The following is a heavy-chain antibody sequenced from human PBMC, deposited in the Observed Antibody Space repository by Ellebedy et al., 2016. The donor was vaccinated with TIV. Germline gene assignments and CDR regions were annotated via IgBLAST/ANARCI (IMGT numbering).Heavy chain of an antibody. J-gene: IGHJ4*02. CDR3: ARTDCSGGSCYFDY. V-gene: IGHV4-34*01. D-gene: IGHD2-15*01. Sequence: MPSETLSLTCAAYGGSFSGYYWSWIRQPPGKGLEWIGEINHSGSTNYNPSLKSRVTISVDTSKNQFSLKLSSVTAADTAVYYCARTDCSGGSCYFDYWGQGTLVTVSS. CDR2: INHSGST. CDR1: GGSFSGYY.